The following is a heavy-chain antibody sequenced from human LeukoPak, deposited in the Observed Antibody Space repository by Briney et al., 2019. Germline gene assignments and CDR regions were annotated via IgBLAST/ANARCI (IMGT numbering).Heavy chain of an antibody. CDR2: IIPIFGTA. D-gene: IGHD6-13*01. CDR3: ARDPGIAAAGSIRYFDY. V-gene: IGHV1-69*13. CDR1: GGTFSSYA. J-gene: IGHJ4*02. Sequence: SVKVSCKASGGTFSSYAISWVRQAPGQGLEWMGGIIPIFGTANYAQKFQGRVTITADESTSTAYMELSSLRSEDTAVYYCARDPGIAAAGSIRYFDYWGQGTLVTVSS.